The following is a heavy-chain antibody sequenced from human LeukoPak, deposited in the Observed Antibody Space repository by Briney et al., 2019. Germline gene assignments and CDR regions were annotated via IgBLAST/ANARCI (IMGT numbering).Heavy chain of an antibody. Sequence: SETLSLTCTVSGGSISSGGYYWSWIRQHPGKGLEWIGYIYYSGSTYYNPSLKSRVTISVDTSKNQFSLKLSSVTAADTAVYYCARDPYYYDSSGYYDAFDIWGQGTMVTVSS. CDR1: GGSISSGGYY. CDR3: ARDPYYYDSSGYYDAFDI. CDR2: IYYSGST. J-gene: IGHJ3*02. D-gene: IGHD3-22*01. V-gene: IGHV4-31*03.